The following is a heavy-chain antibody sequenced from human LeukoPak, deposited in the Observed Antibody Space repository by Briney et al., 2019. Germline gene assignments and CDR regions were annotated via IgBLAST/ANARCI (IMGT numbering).Heavy chain of an antibody. V-gene: IGHV3-23*01. D-gene: IGHD2-15*01. J-gene: IGHJ4*02. Sequence: GGSLRLSCAASGFTFSSYAMSWVRQAPGKGLEWVSAISGSGGSTYYADSVKGRFTISRDNSKNTLYLQMNSLRAEDTVVYYCAKGERYCSGGSCYTGDYWGQGTLVTVSS. CDR2: ISGSGGST. CDR3: AKGERYCSGGSCYTGDY. CDR1: GFTFSSYA.